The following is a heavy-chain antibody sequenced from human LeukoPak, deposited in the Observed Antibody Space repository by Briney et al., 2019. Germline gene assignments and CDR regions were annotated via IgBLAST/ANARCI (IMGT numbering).Heavy chain of an antibody. Sequence: GGSLRLSCAASGFAFNKYWMHWVRHTPGKGLVWVSRINGDGSTTSYADSVKGGFTISRDNAKNTLYLQMSSLRAEDTAVYYCATGNYYDSRGYYTFGHWGQGTLVTVSS. V-gene: IGHV3-74*01. CDR2: INGDGSTT. D-gene: IGHD3-22*01. CDR3: ATGNYYDSRGYYTFGH. J-gene: IGHJ4*02. CDR1: GFAFNKYW.